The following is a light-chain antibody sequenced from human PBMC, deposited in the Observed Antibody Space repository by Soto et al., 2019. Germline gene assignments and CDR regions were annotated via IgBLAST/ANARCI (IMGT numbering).Light chain of an antibody. CDR2: DVS. Sequence: QSALTQPASVSGSPGQSITISCTGTSSDVGGYNYVSWYQQHPGKAPKLMIYDVSNRPSGVSNCFSGSKSGNTASLTISGLQAEDEADYYCSSYTSSSTRVFGTGTQLTVL. V-gene: IGLV2-14*01. CDR3: SSYTSSSTRV. J-gene: IGLJ1*01. CDR1: SSDVGGYNY.